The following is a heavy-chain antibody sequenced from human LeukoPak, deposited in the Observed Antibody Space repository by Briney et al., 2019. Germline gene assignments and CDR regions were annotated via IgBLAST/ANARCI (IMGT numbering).Heavy chain of an antibody. V-gene: IGHV3-9*03. J-gene: IGHJ6*03. D-gene: IGHD1-26*01. CDR1: GFTFDDYA. Sequence: PGGSLRLSCAASGFTFDDYAMHWVRQAPGKGLEWVSGISWNSGSIGYADSVKGRFTISRDNAKNSLYLQMNSLRAEDMALYYCAKDGQWELPAGHMDVWGKGTTVTISS. CDR2: ISWNSGSI. CDR3: AKDGQWELPAGHMDV.